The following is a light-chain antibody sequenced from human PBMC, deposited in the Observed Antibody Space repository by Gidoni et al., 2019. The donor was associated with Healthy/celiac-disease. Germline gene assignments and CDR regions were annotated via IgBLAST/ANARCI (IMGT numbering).Light chain of an antibody. Sequence: SYVLTQPPSVSVAPGKTARSTWGGNNIGSKSVHWYQQKPGQTPVLVIYYDSDRPSGIPARFSGSNSGNTATLTISRVEAGDEADYYCQVWDSSSDHPVVFGGGTKLTVL. CDR2: YDS. CDR1: NIGSKS. CDR3: QVWDSSSDHPVV. V-gene: IGLV3-21*04. J-gene: IGLJ2*01.